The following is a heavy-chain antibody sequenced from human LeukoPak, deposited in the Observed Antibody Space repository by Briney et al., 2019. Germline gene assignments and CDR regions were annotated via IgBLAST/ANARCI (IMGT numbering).Heavy chain of an antibody. D-gene: IGHD3-10*01. CDR3: ARSKKSGYYFDY. V-gene: IGHV3-53*01. Sequence: GGSLRLSCAASGFTVSSNYMSWVRQAPGKGLEWVSVIYSGGSTYYADSVKGRFTISRDNSKNTLYLQMNSLRAEDTAVYYCARSKKSGYYFDYWGQGTLVTVSS. CDR1: GFTVSSNY. CDR2: IYSGGST. J-gene: IGHJ4*02.